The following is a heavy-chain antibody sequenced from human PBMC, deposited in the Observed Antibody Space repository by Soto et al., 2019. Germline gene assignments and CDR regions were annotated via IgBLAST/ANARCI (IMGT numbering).Heavy chain of an antibody. D-gene: IGHD6-19*01. V-gene: IGHV5-51*01. CDR1: GYSFTTYL. Sequence: PGESLKISCKASGYSFTTYLIGWVRQMPGKGLEWMGIINPGDSGPDTRYSPSFQGQVTISAHRSISTAYLQWSSLKASDTAVYHCARHEQFYYHYYCMDVWGQGTTVNVSS. J-gene: IGHJ6*02. CDR3: ARHEQFYYHYYCMDV. CDR2: INPGDSGPDT.